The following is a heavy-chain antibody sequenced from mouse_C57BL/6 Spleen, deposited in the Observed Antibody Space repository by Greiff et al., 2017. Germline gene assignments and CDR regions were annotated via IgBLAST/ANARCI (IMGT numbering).Heavy chain of an antibody. J-gene: IGHJ4*01. CDR2: INPNNGGT. D-gene: IGHD2-3*01. V-gene: IGHV1-22*01. CDR1: GYTFTDYN. Sequence: EVQLQQSGPELVKPGASVKMSCKASGYTFTDYNMHWVKQSHGKSLEWIGYINPNNGGTSYNQKFKGKATLTVNKSSSTAYMGLRSLTSEDSAVYYCARRRDGYYEKNAWVYWGQGTSVSVSS. CDR3: ARRRDGYYEKNAWVY.